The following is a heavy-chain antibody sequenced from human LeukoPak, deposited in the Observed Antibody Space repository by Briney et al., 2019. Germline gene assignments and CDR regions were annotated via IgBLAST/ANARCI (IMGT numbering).Heavy chain of an antibody. CDR3: AKDLWVTMVRGVMPPFDY. CDR1: GFTFSSYG. V-gene: IGHV3-30*18. CDR2: ISYDGSNK. J-gene: IGHJ4*02. Sequence: GRSLRLSCAASGFTFSSYGMHWVRQAPGKGLEWEAVISYDGSNKYYADSVKGRFTISRDNSKNTPYLQMNSLRAEDTAVYYCAKDLWVTMVRGVMPPFDYWGQGTLVTVSS. D-gene: IGHD3-10*01.